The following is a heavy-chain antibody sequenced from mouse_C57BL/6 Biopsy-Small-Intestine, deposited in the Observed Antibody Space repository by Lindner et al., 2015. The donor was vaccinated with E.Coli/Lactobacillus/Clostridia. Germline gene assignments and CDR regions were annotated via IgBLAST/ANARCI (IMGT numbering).Heavy chain of an antibody. D-gene: IGHD2-3*01. CDR1: GYTFTNYW. CDR2: IYPGGGYT. CDR3: AREDDGYYFDY. V-gene: IGHV1-63*01. Sequence: VQLQESGSELVRPGTLVKMSCRTSGYTFTNYWIGWAKQRPGHGLEWIGEIYPGGGYTNYNENFKGKATLTADKSSSTAYMQFSSLTSEDSAIYYCAREDDGYYFDYWGQGTTLTVSS. J-gene: IGHJ2*01.